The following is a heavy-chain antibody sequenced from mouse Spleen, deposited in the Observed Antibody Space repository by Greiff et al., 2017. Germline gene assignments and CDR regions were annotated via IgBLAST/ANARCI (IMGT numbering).Heavy chain of an antibody. CDR3: TREAGQAWFAY. V-gene: IGHV1-5*01. J-gene: IGHJ3*01. Sequence: EVKVVESGTVLARPGASVKMSCKASGYTFTSYWMHWVKQRPGQGLEWIGAIYPGNSDTSYNQKFKGKAKLTAVTSTSTAYMELSSLTNEDSAVYYCTREAGQAWFAYWGQGTLVTVSA. CDR2: IYPGNSDT. D-gene: IGHD3-3*01. CDR1: GYTFTSYW.